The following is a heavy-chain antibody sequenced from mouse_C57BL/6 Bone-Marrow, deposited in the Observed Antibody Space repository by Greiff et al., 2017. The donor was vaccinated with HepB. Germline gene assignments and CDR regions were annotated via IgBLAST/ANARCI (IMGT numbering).Heavy chain of an antibody. D-gene: IGHD1-1*01. J-gene: IGHJ3*01. CDR3: AKNSDGSSWYAY. Sequence: VQLQESGPGLVQPSQSLSITCTVSGFSLTSYGVHWVRQSPGKGLEWLGVIWRGGSTDYNAAFMSRLSITKDNSKSQVFFKMNSLQADDTAIYYCAKNSDGSSWYAYWGQGTLVTVSA. CDR2: IWRGGST. CDR1: GFSLTSYG. V-gene: IGHV2-5*01.